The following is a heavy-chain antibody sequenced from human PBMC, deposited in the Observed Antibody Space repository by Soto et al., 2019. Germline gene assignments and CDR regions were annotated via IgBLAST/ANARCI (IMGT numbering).Heavy chain of an antibody. CDR2: ISYDGSNK. V-gene: IGHV3-30*18. Sequence: SLRLSCAASEFTFSAYGMHWVRQAPGKGLEWVAVISYDGSNKYYADSVKGRFTISRDNSKNTLHLQMNSLRVEDTAVYYCAKGQSAFWSGLEDYYSGLDVWGQGTTVTVSS. CDR1: EFTFSAYG. CDR3: AKGQSAFWSGLEDYYSGLDV. D-gene: IGHD3-3*01. J-gene: IGHJ6*02.